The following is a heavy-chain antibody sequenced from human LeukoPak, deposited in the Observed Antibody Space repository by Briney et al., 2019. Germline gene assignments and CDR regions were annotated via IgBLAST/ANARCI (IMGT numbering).Heavy chain of an antibody. CDR1: GYTFTNYA. D-gene: IGHD1-26*01. CDR2: INAGNGNT. CDR3: ARFLGGSYGMDV. J-gene: IGHJ6*02. Sequence: ASVKVSCKASGYTFTNYALHWVRQAPGQRPEWMGWINAGNGNTKFSQKFQGRVTITRDTSASTAYMELSSLRSEDTAVYYCARFLGGSYGMDVWGQGTTVTVSS. V-gene: IGHV1-3*01.